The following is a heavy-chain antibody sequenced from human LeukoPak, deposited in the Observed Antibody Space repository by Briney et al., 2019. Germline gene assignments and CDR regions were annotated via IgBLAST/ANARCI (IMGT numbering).Heavy chain of an antibody. V-gene: IGHV4-39*07. Sequence: SETLSLTCTVSGGSISSSSYYWGWIRQPPGKGLEWIGSIYHSGSTYYNPSLKSRVTISVDTSKSQFSLKLSSVTAADTAVYYCARGKYSSSSNWFDPWGQGTLVTVSS. CDR2: IYHSGST. D-gene: IGHD6-13*01. J-gene: IGHJ5*02. CDR1: GGSISSSSYY. CDR3: ARGKYSSSSNWFDP.